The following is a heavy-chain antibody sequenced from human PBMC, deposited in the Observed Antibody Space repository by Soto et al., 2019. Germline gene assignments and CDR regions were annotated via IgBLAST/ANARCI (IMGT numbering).Heavy chain of an antibody. CDR2: IYTSGTT. CDR3: ARQRTYSSSWYDY. J-gene: IGHJ4*02. Sequence: PSETLSLTCTVSGGSISNYYWTWIRQPAGKGLEWIGRIYTSGTTNYNPSLKSRVTILIDPSRNQFSLRLSSVTAADTALCYCARQRTYSSSWYDYWGQGTLVTVSS. D-gene: IGHD6-13*01. CDR1: GGSISNYY. V-gene: IGHV4-4*07.